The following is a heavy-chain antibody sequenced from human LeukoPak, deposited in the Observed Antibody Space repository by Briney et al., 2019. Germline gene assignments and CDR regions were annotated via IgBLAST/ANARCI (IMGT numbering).Heavy chain of an antibody. CDR1: GYTFTSYG. D-gene: IGHD6-13*01. J-gene: IGHJ5*02. Sequence: GASVKVSCKASGYTFTSYGISWVRQAPGQGLEWMGWISAYNGNTNYAQKLQGRVTMTTDTSTSTAYMELRSLRSDDTAVYYCARDWAPYSSSWNNWLDPWGQGTLVTVSS. CDR3: ARDWAPYSSSWNNWLDP. V-gene: IGHV1-18*01. CDR2: ISAYNGNT.